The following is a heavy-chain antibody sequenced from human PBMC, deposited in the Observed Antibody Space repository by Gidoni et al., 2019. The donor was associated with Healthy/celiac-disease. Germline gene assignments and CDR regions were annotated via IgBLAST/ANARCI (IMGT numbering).Heavy chain of an antibody. Sequence: ELPLLESGGGLVQPGGSLSPSCAASAFPFSGYALRWVRQAPGKGLGWVSAISGSGGSTYYADSVKGRFTISRDNSKNTLYLQMNSLRAEDTAVYYCAKDRTYSSGWYSEWDNWFDPWGQGTLVTVSS. CDR1: AFPFSGYA. V-gene: IGHV3-23*01. CDR3: AKDRTYSSGWYSEWDNWFDP. CDR2: ISGSGGST. D-gene: IGHD6-19*01. J-gene: IGHJ5*02.